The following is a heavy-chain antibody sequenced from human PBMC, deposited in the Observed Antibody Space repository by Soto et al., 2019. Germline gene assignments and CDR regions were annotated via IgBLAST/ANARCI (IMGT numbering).Heavy chain of an antibody. J-gene: IGHJ4*02. CDR3: AINSRYCSSTSCYAY. CDR2: ISTSGDST. Sequence: GGSLGLSCAASGFSFGRYAMSWVRQAPGKGLEWVSGISTSGDSTYYADSVKGRFTISRDNSKDTLYLQMNSLRAGDTAVYYCAINSRYCSSTSCYAYWGQGTLVTVSS. D-gene: IGHD2-2*01. V-gene: IGHV3-23*01. CDR1: GFSFGRYA.